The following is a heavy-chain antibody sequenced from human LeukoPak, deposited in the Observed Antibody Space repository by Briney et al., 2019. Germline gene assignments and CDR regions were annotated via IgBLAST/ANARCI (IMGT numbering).Heavy chain of an antibody. J-gene: IGHJ4*02. CDR2: INPNSGGT. D-gene: IGHD6-13*01. CDR1: GSTFTSYY. V-gene: IGHV1-2*02. CDR3: AREEVIAAAGPTLDY. Sequence: ASVKVSCKASGSTFTSYYMHWVRQAPGQGLEWMGWINPNSGGTNYAQKFQGRVTMTRDTSISTAYMELSRLRSDDTAVFYCAREEVIAAAGPTLDYWGQGALVTVSS.